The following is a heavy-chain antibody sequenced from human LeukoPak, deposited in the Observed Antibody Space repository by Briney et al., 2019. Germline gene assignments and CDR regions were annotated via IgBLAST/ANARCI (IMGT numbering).Heavy chain of an antibody. V-gene: IGHV3-23*01. CDR2: ITGSGGGT. CDR3: AARDCSTTSCYGGLFDY. Sequence: GGSLSLSCAASGFAFNIYAMSWVRQAPGKGLEWVSTITGSGGGTYYADSVKGRFTISRDSSKNTVYLQMNSLRAEDTAVYYCAARDCSTTSCYGGLFDYWGQGTLVTASS. D-gene: IGHD2-2*01. J-gene: IGHJ4*02. CDR1: GFAFNIYA.